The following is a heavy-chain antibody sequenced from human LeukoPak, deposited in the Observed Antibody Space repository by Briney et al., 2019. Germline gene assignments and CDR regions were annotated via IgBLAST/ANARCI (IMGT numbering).Heavy chain of an antibody. CDR2: IIPIFGTA. D-gene: IGHD1-26*01. CDR3: ARSPSARVGATFPSFDY. V-gene: IGHV1-69*05. J-gene: IGHJ4*02. Sequence: ASVKVSCKASGGTFGSYAISWVRQAPGQGLEWMGGIIPIFGTANYAQKFQGRVTITTDEPTSTAYMELSSLRSEDTAVYYCARSPSARVGATFPSFDYWGQGTLVTVSS. CDR1: GGTFGSYA.